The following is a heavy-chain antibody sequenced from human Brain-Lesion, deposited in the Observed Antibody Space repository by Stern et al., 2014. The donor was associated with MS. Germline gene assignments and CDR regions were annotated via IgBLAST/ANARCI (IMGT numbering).Heavy chain of an antibody. J-gene: IGHJ4*02. CDR3: ATRSPGAGGNYYRHFDY. CDR1: GYTLTELS. Sequence: QVQLVESGAEVKKPGASVKVSCKVSGYTLTELSIHLVRQAPRKGLEWIGGFDPEDGETSYAQKFQGRVTMTEDTSTDTAYMELSSLRSEDTAVYYCATRSPGAGGNYYRHFDYWGQGTLVTVSS. D-gene: IGHD1-26*01. CDR2: FDPEDGET. V-gene: IGHV1-24*01.